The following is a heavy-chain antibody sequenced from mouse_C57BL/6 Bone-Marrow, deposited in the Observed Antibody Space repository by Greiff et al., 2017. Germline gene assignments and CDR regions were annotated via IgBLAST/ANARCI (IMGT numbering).Heavy chain of an antibody. V-gene: IGHV1-85*01. D-gene: IGHD3-1*01. Sequence: QVQLQQSGPELVKPGASVKISCKASGYAFSSSWMNWVKQRPGQGLEWIGWIYPRDGSTKYNEKFKGKATLTVDTSSSTAYMELHSLTSEDSAVYFCARGASVAYWGQGTLVTVSA. CDR3: ARGASVAY. CDR1: GYAFSSSW. CDR2: IYPRDGST. J-gene: IGHJ3*01.